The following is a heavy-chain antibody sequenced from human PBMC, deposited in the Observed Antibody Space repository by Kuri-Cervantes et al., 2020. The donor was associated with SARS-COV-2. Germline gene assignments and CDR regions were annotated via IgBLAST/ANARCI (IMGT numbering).Heavy chain of an antibody. CDR1: GGTFSSYA. J-gene: IGHJ2*01. CDR2: MNPNSGNT. CDR3: ARGRKYCSSTSFYTVWYFDH. D-gene: IGHD2-2*02. Sequence: ASVKVSCKASGGTFSSYAISWVRQATGQGLEWMGWMNPNSGNTGYAQKLQGRVTITRNTSISTACMELSSLRSEDTAVYYCARGRKYCSSTSFYTVWYFDHWGRGTLVIVSS. V-gene: IGHV1-8*03.